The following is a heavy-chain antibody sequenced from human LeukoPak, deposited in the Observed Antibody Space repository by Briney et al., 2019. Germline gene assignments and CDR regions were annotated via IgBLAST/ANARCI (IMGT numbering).Heavy chain of an antibody. CDR1: GGMFSTTA. Sequence: ASVKVSCKASGGMFSTTAINWVRQAPGQGLEWMGGNIPPFGTPDYAQKFQGRVTITADESTSTVYMELTSLTSEDTAIYYCARDPGSSVGIVVVQHATDAFDIWGQGTMGTVSS. J-gene: IGHJ3*02. D-gene: IGHD2-15*01. CDR3: ARDPGSSVGIVVVQHATDAFDI. CDR2: NIPPFGTP. V-gene: IGHV1-69*13.